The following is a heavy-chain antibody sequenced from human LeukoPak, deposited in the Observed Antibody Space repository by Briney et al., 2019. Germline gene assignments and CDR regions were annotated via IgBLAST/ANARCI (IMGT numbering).Heavy chain of an antibody. J-gene: IGHJ3*02. CDR2: ISGSGGST. V-gene: IGHV3-23*01. CDR1: EFTFSSYV. D-gene: IGHD3-22*01. Sequence: GGSLRLSCAASEFTFSSYVMSRVRQAPGKGLEWVSVISGSGGSTYYADSVKGRFTISRDNSKNTLYLQMNSLRAEDTAVYYCAKLYYYDSSAYYSGSVTTHDAFDIWGQGTMVTVSS. CDR3: AKLYYYDSSAYYSGSVTTHDAFDI.